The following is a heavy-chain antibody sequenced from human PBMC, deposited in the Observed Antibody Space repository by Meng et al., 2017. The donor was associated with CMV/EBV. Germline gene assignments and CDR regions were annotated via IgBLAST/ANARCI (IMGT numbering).Heavy chain of an antibody. Sequence: ASVKVSCKASGYTFTGYYMHWVRQAPGQGLEGMGWINPNSGGTNYAQKFQGRVTMTRDTAISTAYMELSRLRSDDTAVYYCARDEGVYSAETRYDYWGQGTLVTVSS. CDR3: ARDEGVYSAETRYDY. V-gene: IGHV1-2*02. D-gene: IGHD5-12*01. CDR2: INPNSGGT. J-gene: IGHJ4*02. CDR1: GYTFTGYY.